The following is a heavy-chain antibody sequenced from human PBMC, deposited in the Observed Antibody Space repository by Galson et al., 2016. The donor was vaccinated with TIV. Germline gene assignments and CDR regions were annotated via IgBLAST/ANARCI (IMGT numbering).Heavy chain of an antibody. D-gene: IGHD5-18*01. J-gene: IGHJ6*02. V-gene: IGHV1-69*13. Sequence: SVKVSCKAPGGTFSSFVFNWVRQASGQGLEWMGGITPLFGTTNYAQKFQGRVTITADESTSTVYMELSSLRSEDTAVYYCAKDRNTAFDTYSYYYGMDVWGQGTTVTVSS. CDR3: AKDRNTAFDTYSYYYGMDV. CDR2: ITPLFGTT. CDR1: GGTFSSFV.